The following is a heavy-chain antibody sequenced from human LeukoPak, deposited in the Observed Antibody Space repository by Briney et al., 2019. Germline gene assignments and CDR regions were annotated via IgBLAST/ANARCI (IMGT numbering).Heavy chain of an antibody. CDR2: IRYDGNNK. Sequence: GGSLRLSCAASGFTFSSYGIHWVRQAPGKGLEWVACIRYDGNNKYYADSVKGRFTISRDNSKNTLYLQMNSLRAEDTAVYYCAKSIPTIAVAVSTRQWGQGTLVTVSS. D-gene: IGHD6-19*01. CDR1: GFTFSSYG. V-gene: IGHV3-30*02. J-gene: IGHJ4*02. CDR3: AKSIPTIAVAVSTRQ.